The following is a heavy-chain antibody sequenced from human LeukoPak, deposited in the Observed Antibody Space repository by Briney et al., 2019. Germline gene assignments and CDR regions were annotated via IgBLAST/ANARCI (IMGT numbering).Heavy chain of an antibody. CDR1: GFTFSDYY. D-gene: IGHD2-2*01. J-gene: IGHJ4*02. V-gene: IGHV3-74*01. CDR3: AKLGCSSTSCYQYQVGY. Sequence: PGGSLRLSCAASGFTFSDYYMHWVRQTPGKGLVWVSRVSGDGSKTDYADSVKGRFTISRDNARNTLYLQMNSLRAEDTAVYYCAKLGCSSTSCYQYQVGYWGQGTLVTVSS. CDR2: VSGDGSKT.